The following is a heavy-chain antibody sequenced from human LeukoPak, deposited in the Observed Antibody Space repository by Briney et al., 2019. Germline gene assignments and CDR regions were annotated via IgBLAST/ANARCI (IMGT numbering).Heavy chain of an antibody. CDR2: IRYDGSNK. V-gene: IGHV3-30*04. D-gene: IGHD4/OR15-4a*01. Sequence: PGRSLRLSCAASGFTFSSYAMHWVRQAPGKGLEWVAFIRYDGSNKYYADSVKGRFTISRDNSKNTLYLQMNSLRAEDTAVYYCARDSLYGGPFDYWGQGTLVTVSS. CDR3: ARDSLYGGPFDY. CDR1: GFTFSSYA. J-gene: IGHJ4*02.